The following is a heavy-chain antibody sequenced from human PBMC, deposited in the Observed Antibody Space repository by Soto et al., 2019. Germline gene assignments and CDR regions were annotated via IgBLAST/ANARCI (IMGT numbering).Heavy chain of an antibody. D-gene: IGHD3-22*01. J-gene: IGHJ4*02. CDR1: GGTFSSYA. CDR2: IIPIFGTA. V-gene: IGHV1-69*13. Sequence: ASVKVSCKSSGGTFSSYAISWVRQAPGQGLEWMGGIIPIFGTANYAQKFQGRVTITADESTSTAYMELSSLRSEDTAVYYCARVGYDSSGYYYPFDYWGQGTMVTVYS. CDR3: ARVGYDSSGYYYPFDY.